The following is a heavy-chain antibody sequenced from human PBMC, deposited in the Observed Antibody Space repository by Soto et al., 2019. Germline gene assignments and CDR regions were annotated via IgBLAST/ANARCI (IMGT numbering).Heavy chain of an antibody. V-gene: IGHV1-3*01. J-gene: IGHJ3*02. CDR1: GYTFTSYA. Sequence: ASVKVSCKASGYTFTSYAMHWVRQAPGQRLEWMGWINAGNGNTKYSQKFQGRVTITRDTSASTAYMELSSLRSEDTAVYYCARSRGGYDYVWGSYRHDAFDIWGQGTMVTVS. D-gene: IGHD3-16*02. CDR3: ARSRGGYDYVWGSYRHDAFDI. CDR2: INAGNGNT.